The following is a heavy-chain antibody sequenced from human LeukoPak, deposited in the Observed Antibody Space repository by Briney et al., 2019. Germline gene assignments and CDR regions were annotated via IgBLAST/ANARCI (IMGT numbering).Heavy chain of an antibody. J-gene: IGHJ3*02. Sequence: SETLSLTCTVSGDSISSGDYYWSWIRQPAVKGLEWIGRISSSGSTNYNPSLKSRVTISVDTSKNQFSLKLSSVTAADTAVYFCARGPYSYDSSGAFDIWGQGTMVTVSS. CDR2: ISSSGST. D-gene: IGHD3-22*01. CDR1: GDSISSGDYY. V-gene: IGHV4-61*02. CDR3: ARGPYSYDSSGAFDI.